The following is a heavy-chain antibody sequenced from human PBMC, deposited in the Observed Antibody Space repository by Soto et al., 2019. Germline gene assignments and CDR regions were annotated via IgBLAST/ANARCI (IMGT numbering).Heavy chain of an antibody. V-gene: IGHV1-69*12. CDR1: GGTFRTAA. CDR2: IMPVFRTP. CDR3: ARDNDRPQLGGNYYYILDV. D-gene: IGHD2-8*01. Sequence: QVQLEQSGAEVKKPGSSVKVSCKASGGTFRTAAISWVRQAPGQGLEWMGGIMPVFRTPDYAQKFQGRVTITADDXTNTAYMELSGLRSDDTAVYYCARDNDRPQLGGNYYYILDVWGQGTTITVSS. J-gene: IGHJ6*02.